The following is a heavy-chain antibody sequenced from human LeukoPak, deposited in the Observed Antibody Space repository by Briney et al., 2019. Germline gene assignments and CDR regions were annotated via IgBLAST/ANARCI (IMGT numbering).Heavy chain of an antibody. CDR2: INSDGSST. CDR1: RFTFSSYW. Sequence: GGSLRLSCAASRFTFSSYWMHWVRQAPGKGLVWVSRINSDGSSTSYADSVKGRFTISRDNSKSTVYMQMNSLRAEDTAVYYCASGGGYGDNDYWGQGTLVTVSS. J-gene: IGHJ4*02. D-gene: IGHD3-22*01. CDR3: ASGGGYGDNDY. V-gene: IGHV3-74*01.